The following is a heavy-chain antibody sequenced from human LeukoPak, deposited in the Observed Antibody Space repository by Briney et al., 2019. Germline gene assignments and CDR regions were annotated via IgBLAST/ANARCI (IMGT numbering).Heavy chain of an antibody. J-gene: IGHJ6*03. D-gene: IGHD1-26*01. CDR1: GVTFSSYG. CDR2: KRYDGSNE. CDR3: AKDWDPLSKSEYYMDV. V-gene: IGHV3-30*02. Sequence: GGSLRLSCAASGVTFSSYGMHWVRQAPGKGLEWVAFKRYDGSNEYYADSVKGRFSISRDNSKNTLYLQMNSLRAEDTAVYYCAKDWDPLSKSEYYMDVWGKGTTVTVSS.